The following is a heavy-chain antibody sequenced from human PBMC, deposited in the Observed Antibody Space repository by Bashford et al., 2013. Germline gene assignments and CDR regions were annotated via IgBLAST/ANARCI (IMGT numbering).Heavy chain of an antibody. J-gene: IGHJ5*02. V-gene: IGHV4-61*02. CDR1: GGSISSGGYY. CDR3: ARDLGSCSGDRCYSIWFDP. Sequence: SSETLSLTCTVSGGSISSGGYYWSWIRQPVGRGLEYIGRIYATGNTDFNPSLTSRVSMSIDKSKNEFSLKVFSVTAXDTAIYYCARDLGSCSGDRCYSIWFDPWGQGILVTVSS. D-gene: IGHD2-15*01. CDR2: IYATGNT.